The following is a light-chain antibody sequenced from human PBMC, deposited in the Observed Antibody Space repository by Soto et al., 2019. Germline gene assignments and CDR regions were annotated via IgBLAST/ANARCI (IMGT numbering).Light chain of an antibody. J-gene: IGKJ4*01. Sequence: AIRMTQSPSSLSASTGDRVTITCRASQGISSYLAWYQQKPGKAPKLLIYAASTLQSGAPSRFSGSGSGTDFTLTISCLQSEDFATYYCQQYYSYLLTFGGGTKVEIK. CDR2: AAS. CDR1: QGISSY. CDR3: QQYYSYLLT. V-gene: IGKV1-8*01.